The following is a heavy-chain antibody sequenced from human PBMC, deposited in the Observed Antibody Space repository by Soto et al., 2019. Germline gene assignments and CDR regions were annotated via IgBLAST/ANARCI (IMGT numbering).Heavy chain of an antibody. CDR1: GYTFTSYG. V-gene: IGHV1-18*04. D-gene: IGHD3-3*01. CDR2: ISAYNGNT. Sequence: GASVKVSCKASGYTFTSYGISWVRQAPGQGLEWMGWISAYNGNTNYAQKLQGRVTMTTDTSMSTAYMELRSLRSDDTAVYYCARDHRAATNFWSGYFGNYYYGMDVWGQGTTVTVSS. CDR3: ARDHRAATNFWSGYFGNYYYGMDV. J-gene: IGHJ6*02.